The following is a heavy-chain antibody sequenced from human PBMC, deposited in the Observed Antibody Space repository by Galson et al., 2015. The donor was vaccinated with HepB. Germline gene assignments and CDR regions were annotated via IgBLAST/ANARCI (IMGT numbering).Heavy chain of an antibody. CDR1: GYTFTGYY. CDR2: INPNSGGT. J-gene: IGHJ4*02. CDR3: ARDLPWDIAVAGTFDY. Sequence: SVKVSCKASGYTFTGYYMHWVRQAPGQGLEWMGWINPNSGGTKYAQKFQGRVTMTRDTSIRTAYMELSRLRSDDTAVYYCARDLPWDIAVAGTFDYWGQGTLVTVSS. D-gene: IGHD6-19*01. V-gene: IGHV1-2*02.